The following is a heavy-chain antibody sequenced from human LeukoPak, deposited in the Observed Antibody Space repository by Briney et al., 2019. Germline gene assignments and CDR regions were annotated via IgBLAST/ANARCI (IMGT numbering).Heavy chain of an antibody. V-gene: IGHV3-64*01. CDR1: GFTFSNYA. J-gene: IGHJ4*02. CDR3: ARAGFTFSDYFGSFFDY. D-gene: IGHD3-10*01. Sequence: GGSLRLSCAASGFTFSNYAMYWVRQAPGKGLEYVSGINSNGGSTYYTNSVKGRFTISRDNSKNTLYLQMGSLRVEDMAVYYCARAGFTFSDYFGSFFDYWGQGTLVTVSS. CDR2: INSNGGST.